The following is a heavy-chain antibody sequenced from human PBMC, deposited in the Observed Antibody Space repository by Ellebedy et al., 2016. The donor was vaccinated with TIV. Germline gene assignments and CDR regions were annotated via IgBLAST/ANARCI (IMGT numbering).Heavy chain of an antibody. CDR2: ISADSANT. J-gene: IGHJ4*02. V-gene: IGHV3-23*01. D-gene: IGHD3-22*01. Sequence: GGSLRLSCAASGFTFSSHAMSWVRQAPGKGLEWVSGISADSANTHYADSVKGRFTISRDNSKNTQYLQMNSLRAEDTDVYYCVKLDSSGYYYGRLDYWGQGTLVTVSS. CDR1: GFTFSSHA. CDR3: VKLDSSGYYYGRLDY.